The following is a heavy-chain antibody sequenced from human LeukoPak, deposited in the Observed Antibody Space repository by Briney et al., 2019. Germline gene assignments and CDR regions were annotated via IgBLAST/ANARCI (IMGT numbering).Heavy chain of an antibody. CDR1: GFTFSSYS. V-gene: IGHV3-21*01. J-gene: IGHJ5*02. CDR3: ARTPRYCSSTSCYDDWFDP. CDR2: ISSSSSYI. Sequence: GGSLRLSCAASGFTFSSYSMNWVRQPPGKGLEWVSSISSSSSYIYYADSVKGRFTISRDNAKNSLYLQMNSLRAEDTAVYYCARTPRYCSSTSCYDDWFDPWGQGTLVTVSS. D-gene: IGHD2-2*01.